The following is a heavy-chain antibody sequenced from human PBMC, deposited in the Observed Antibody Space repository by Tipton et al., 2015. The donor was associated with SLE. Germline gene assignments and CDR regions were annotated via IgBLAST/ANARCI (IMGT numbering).Heavy chain of an antibody. D-gene: IGHD6-19*01. CDR3: ARRSSGWSPYFDY. CDR2: IYYSGST. J-gene: IGHJ4*02. V-gene: IGHV4-59*07. CDR1: GGSISSYY. Sequence: TLPLTCTVSGGSISSYYWSWIRQPPGKGLEWIGYIYYSGSTNYNPSLKSRVTISVDTSKNQFSLKLSSVTAADTAVYYCARRSSGWSPYFDYWGQGTLVTVSS.